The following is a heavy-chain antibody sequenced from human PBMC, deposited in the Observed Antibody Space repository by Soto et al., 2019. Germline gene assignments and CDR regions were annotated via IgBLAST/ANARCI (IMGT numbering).Heavy chain of an antibody. Sequence: SETLSLTCTVSGGSISSYYWSWIRQPPGKGLEWIGYIYYSGSTNYNPSLKSRVTISVDTSKNQFSLKLSSVTAADTAGYYCARAGDYDFWSGYSNDAFDIWGQGTMVTV. V-gene: IGHV4-59*01. D-gene: IGHD3-3*01. J-gene: IGHJ3*02. CDR1: GGSISSYY. CDR3: ARAGDYDFWSGYSNDAFDI. CDR2: IYYSGST.